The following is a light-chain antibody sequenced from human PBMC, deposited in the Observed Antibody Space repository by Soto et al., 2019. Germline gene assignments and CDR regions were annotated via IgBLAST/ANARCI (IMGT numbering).Light chain of an antibody. CDR3: QQYNTYPWT. V-gene: IGKV1-5*01. Sequence: DIQVTQSPSTLSASVGDRVTITCRASQSISNWLAWYQQKPGKAPNLLIFDASSLESGVPSRFSGSGSGTEFTLTISSLQSGDFATYYCQQYNTYPWTFGQGTKVEIK. CDR1: QSISNW. CDR2: DAS. J-gene: IGKJ1*01.